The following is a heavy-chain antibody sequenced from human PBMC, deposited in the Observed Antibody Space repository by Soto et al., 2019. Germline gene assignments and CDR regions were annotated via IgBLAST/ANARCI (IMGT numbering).Heavy chain of an antibody. D-gene: IGHD2-15*01. Sequence: DVQLLESGGGLVQPEGSLRLSCAASGFTFSSYAMGWVRQGPGKGLEWVAVVSIGGSTHYADSVRGRFTISRDNSKNTPSLQMNSLKAEETAVYFCAKRRGAGGHFDYWGQGALVTVSS. CDR1: GFTFSSYA. J-gene: IGHJ4*02. V-gene: IGHV3-23*01. CDR3: AKRRGAGGHFDY. CDR2: VSIGGST.